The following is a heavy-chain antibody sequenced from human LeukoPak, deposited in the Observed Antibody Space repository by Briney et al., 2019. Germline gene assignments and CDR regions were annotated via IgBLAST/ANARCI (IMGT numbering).Heavy chain of an antibody. J-gene: IGHJ4*02. CDR1: GFTFSNYW. D-gene: IGHD3-10*01. V-gene: IGHV3-74*01. CDR3: AMVRGVSQLRYFDY. Sequence: GGSLRLSCAASGFTFSNYWMHWVRQAPGKGLVWVSRLSSDGRDPSYADSVKGRFTISRDNSKNTLYLQMNSLRAEDTAVYFCAMVRGVSQLRYFDYWGQGTLVTVSS. CDR2: LSSDGRDP.